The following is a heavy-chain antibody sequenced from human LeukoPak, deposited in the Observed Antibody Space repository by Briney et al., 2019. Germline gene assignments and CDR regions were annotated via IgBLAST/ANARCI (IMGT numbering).Heavy chain of an antibody. CDR2: MNPNSGNT. V-gene: IGHV1-8*01. CDR3: ARRGILWFGDLNGMDV. D-gene: IGHD3-10*01. J-gene: IGHJ6*02. CDR1: GYTFTSYD. Sequence: ASVRVSCKASGYTFTSYDINWVRQATGQGLEWMGWMNPNSGNTGYAQKFQGRVTMTRNTSISTAYMELSSLRSEDTAVYYCARRGILWFGDLNGMDVWGQGTTVTVSS.